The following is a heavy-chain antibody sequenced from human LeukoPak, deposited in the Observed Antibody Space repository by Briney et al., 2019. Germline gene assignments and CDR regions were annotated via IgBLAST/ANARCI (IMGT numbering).Heavy chain of an antibody. V-gene: IGHV4-39*07. CDR3: ARGLRTMIVVAPVGNDY. D-gene: IGHD3-22*01. CDR2: IYYTGST. J-gene: IGHJ4*02. Sequence: SETLSLTCTVSGGSISGSGYYWVWIRQPPGKGLEWIATIYYTGSTYYNPSLKSRVTISVDTSKNQFSLRLNSVTAADTAVYYCARGLRTMIVVAPVGNDYWGQGTLVTVSS. CDR1: GGSISGSGYY.